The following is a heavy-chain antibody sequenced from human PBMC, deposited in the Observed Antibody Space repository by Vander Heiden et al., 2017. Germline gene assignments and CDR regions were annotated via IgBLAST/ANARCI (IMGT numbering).Heavy chain of an antibody. V-gene: IGHV4-39*01. D-gene: IGHD2-15*01. CDR2: IYSSGST. CDR1: GGSIRSSSYY. J-gene: IGHJ4*02. CDR3: ARRGVVVAATYYFDY. Sequence: QLQLQESGPGLVKPSETLSLTCTVSGGSIRSSSYYWGWIRQPPGKGLEWIGSIYSSGSTYYNPSLKSRVTISVDTSKNQFSLKLSSVTAADTAVYYCARRGVVVAATYYFDYWGQGTLVTVSS.